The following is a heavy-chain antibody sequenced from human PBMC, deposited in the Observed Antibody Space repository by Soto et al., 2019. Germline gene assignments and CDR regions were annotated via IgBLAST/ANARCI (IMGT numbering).Heavy chain of an antibody. CDR2: IWYDGSDK. CDR1: GFTFSNYG. V-gene: IGHV3-33*01. CDR3: ARGLHYRGSGSYFGYYCLDV. Sequence: QVQLVESGGGVVQPGRSLRLSCAASGFTFSNYGMHWVRQAPGKGLEWVAVIWYDGSDKFYADSVKGRFTISRDKSKNTLYLQMNSLRAEDTAVYYCARGLHYRGSGSYFGYYCLDVWGQGTTVTVSS. J-gene: IGHJ6*02. D-gene: IGHD3-10*01.